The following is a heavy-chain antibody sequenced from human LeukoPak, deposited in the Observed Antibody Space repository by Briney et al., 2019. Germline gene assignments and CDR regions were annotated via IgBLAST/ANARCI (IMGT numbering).Heavy chain of an antibody. CDR2: IYYSGST. V-gene: IGHV4-59*01. CDR3: TRGSGWYNY. D-gene: IGHD6-19*01. CDR1: GGSISGYY. Sequence: SETLSLTCTASGGSISGYYWSWIRQPPGKGLEWIGFIYYSGSTNYNPSLKGRVTISVDTSKNQFSLKLSSVTAADTAVYYCTRGSGWYNYWGQGTLVTVSS. J-gene: IGHJ4*02.